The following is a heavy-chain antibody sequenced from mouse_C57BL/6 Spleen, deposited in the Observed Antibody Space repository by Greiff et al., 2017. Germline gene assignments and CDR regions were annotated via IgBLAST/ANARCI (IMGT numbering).Heavy chain of an antibody. D-gene: IGHD3-2*02. Sequence: VKLQESGAELVKPGASVKLSCKASGYTFTEYTIHWVKQRSGQGLEWIGWFYPGSGSIKYNEKFKDKATLTADKSSSTVYMELSRLTSEDSAVYFCARHEEEEDSSGYTFAYWGQGTLVTVSA. CDR1: GYTFTEYT. J-gene: IGHJ3*01. CDR3: ARHEEEEDSSGYTFAY. V-gene: IGHV1-62-2*01. CDR2: FYPGSGSI.